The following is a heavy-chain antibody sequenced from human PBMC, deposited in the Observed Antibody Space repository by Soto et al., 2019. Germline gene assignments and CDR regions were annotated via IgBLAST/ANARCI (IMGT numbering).Heavy chain of an antibody. J-gene: IGHJ4*02. Sequence: RQAPGKGLEWVSDISGSGDSTYYADSVKGRFTISRDNSKNTLYLQMNSLRAEETAVYYCAKDRGDLDYWGQGTLVTVSS. CDR2: ISGSGDST. D-gene: IGHD5-12*01. V-gene: IGHV3-23*01. CDR3: AKDRGDLDY.